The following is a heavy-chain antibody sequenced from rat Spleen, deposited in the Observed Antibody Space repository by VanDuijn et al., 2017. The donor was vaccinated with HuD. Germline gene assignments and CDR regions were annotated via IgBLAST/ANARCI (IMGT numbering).Heavy chain of an antibody. CDR2: ISYDGSST. CDR3: XRPXYXGDXXXYXXXLLXXXFFXX. CDR1: GFTFSDYY. D-gene: IGHD1-1*01. V-gene: IGHV5-7*01. J-gene: IGHJ2*01. Sequence: EVQLVESGGGLVQPGRSLKLSCAASGFTFSDYYMAWVRQAPTKGLEWVATISYDGSSTYYRDSVKGRFTISRDNAKNTQYMQMDSLRSEDTAXYXXXRPXYXGDXXXYXXXLLXXXFFXXXGQGVXXXVSS.